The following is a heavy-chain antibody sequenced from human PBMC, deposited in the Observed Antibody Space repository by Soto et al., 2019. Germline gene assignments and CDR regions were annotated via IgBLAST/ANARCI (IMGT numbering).Heavy chain of an antibody. Sequence: GASVKASCKASGGTFSSYSISWVRQAPGQGLEWMGGIIPIFGTANYAQKFQGRVTITADESTSTAYMELSSLRSEDTAVYYCARSLGYSGYDMVLYYFDYWGQGTLVTVSS. V-gene: IGHV1-69*13. D-gene: IGHD5-12*01. CDR3: ARSLGYSGYDMVLYYFDY. J-gene: IGHJ4*02. CDR2: IIPIFGTA. CDR1: GGTFSSYS.